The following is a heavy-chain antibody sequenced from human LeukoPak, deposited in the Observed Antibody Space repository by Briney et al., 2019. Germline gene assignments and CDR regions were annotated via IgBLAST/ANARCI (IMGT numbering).Heavy chain of an antibody. CDR3: ARDKWNYDILTGGYYFDY. CDR1: GYTFTGYY. J-gene: IGHJ4*02. V-gene: IGHV1-2*02. CDR2: INPNSGGT. Sequence: ASVKVSCKASGYTFTGYYMHWVRPAPGQGLEWMGWINPNSGGTNYAQKFQGRVTMTRDTSISTAYMELSRLRSDDTAVYYCARDKWNYDILTGGYYFDYWGQGTLVTVSS. D-gene: IGHD3-9*01.